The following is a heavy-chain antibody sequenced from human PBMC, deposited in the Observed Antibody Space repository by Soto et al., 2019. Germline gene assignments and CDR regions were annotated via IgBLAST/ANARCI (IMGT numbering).Heavy chain of an antibody. J-gene: IGHJ6*02. V-gene: IGHV4-31*03. Sequence: QVQLQESGPGLVKPSQTLSLTCTVSGGSISSGGYYWSWIRQHPGKGLEWIGYIYYSGSTYYNPSLKSRVTISVDTSKNQFSLKLRSVTAADTAVYYCARDLTMVRGVSLDYYYGMDVWGQGTTVTVSS. CDR3: ARDLTMVRGVSLDYYYGMDV. CDR2: IYYSGST. D-gene: IGHD3-10*01. CDR1: GGSISSGGYY.